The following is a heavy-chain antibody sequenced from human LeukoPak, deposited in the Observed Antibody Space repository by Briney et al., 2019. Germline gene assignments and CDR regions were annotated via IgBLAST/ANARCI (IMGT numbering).Heavy chain of an antibody. CDR2: INPNSGGT. V-gene: IGHV1-2*02. CDR3: ARDNSVGDNAWWFDP. CDR1: GYTFTGYY. D-gene: IGHD1-26*01. Sequence: ASVKVSCKASGYTFTGYYMHWVRQAPGQGLEWMGWINPNSGGTNYAQKFQGRVTMTRDMSTSTDYMELSSLRSEDAAIYYCARDNSVGDNAWWFDPWGQGTLVTVSS. J-gene: IGHJ5*02.